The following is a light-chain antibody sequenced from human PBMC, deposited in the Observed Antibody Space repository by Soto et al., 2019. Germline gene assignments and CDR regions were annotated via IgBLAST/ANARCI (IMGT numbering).Light chain of an antibody. CDR3: QQYNSYWT. CDR2: AAS. J-gene: IGKJ1*01. CDR1: QSISSW. V-gene: IGKV1-5*01. Sequence: DIQMTQSPSTLSASVGDRVTITFRASQSISSWLAWYQQKPGKVPKLLIYAASTLQSGVPSRFSGSGSGTDFTLTISSLQPDDFATYYCQQYNSYWTFGQGTKVDIK.